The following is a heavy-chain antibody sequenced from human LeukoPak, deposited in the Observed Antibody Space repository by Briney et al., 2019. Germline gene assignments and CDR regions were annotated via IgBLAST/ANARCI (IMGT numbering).Heavy chain of an antibody. D-gene: IGHD6-19*01. V-gene: IGHV1-2*02. Sequence: ASVKVSCKASGYTFTGYYMHWVRQAPGQGLEWMGWINPNSGGTNYAQKFQGRVTMTRDTSISTAYMELSRLRSDDTAVYYCARDAGSGWYGDPYNWFDPWGQGTLVIVSS. CDR2: INPNSGGT. CDR3: ARDAGSGWYGDPYNWFDP. CDR1: GYTFTGYY. J-gene: IGHJ5*02.